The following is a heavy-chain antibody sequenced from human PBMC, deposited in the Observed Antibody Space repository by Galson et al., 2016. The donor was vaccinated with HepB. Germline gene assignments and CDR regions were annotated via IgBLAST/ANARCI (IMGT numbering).Heavy chain of an antibody. Sequence: SVKVSCKVSGYTLTDLSMHWLRQAPGKGPEWMGGFDTEDDETLYAQNFRGRVTMTENTSTDTANMEFSRLSSEDTDVYYCETGQRAEFDLWGRGTRVTVSS. D-gene: IGHD6-25*01. CDR1: GYTLTDLS. CDR3: ETGQRAEFDL. V-gene: IGHV1-24*01. J-gene: IGHJ2*01. CDR2: FDTEDDET.